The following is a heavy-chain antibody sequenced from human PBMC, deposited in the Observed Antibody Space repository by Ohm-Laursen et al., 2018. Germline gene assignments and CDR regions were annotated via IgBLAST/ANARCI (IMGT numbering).Heavy chain of an antibody. CDR2: IKQDGSEE. J-gene: IGHJ4*02. D-gene: IGHD5-12*01. CDR1: GFTFSNYW. Sequence: SLRLSCAASGFTFSNYWMSWVRQAPGKGLEWVASIKQDGSEEHYMDSVKGRFTISRDNAKNTVNLEMSSLRAEDTALYYCVGGYITVFHYWGQGTLLSVSS. CDR3: VGGYITVFHY. V-gene: IGHV3-7*01.